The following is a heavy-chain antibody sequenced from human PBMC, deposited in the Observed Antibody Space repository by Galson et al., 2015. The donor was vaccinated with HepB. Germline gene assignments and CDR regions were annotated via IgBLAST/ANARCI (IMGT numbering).Heavy chain of an antibody. V-gene: IGHV1-18*01. CDR3: ARVAAAPYYYYGMDV. D-gene: IGHD6-13*01. CDR1: GYTFTSYG. J-gene: IGHJ6*02. CDR2: ISAYNGNT. Sequence: SVKVSCKASGYTFTSYGISWVRQAPGQGLEWMGWISAYNGNTNYAQKLQGRVTMTTDTSTSTAYMELRSLRSDDTAVYYCARVAAAPYYYYGMDVWGQGTTVTVSS.